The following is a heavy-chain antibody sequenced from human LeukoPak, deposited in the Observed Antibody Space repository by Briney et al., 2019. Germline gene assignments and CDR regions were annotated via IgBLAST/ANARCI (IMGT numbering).Heavy chain of an antibody. D-gene: IGHD4-17*01. Sequence: GGSLRLSCAASGFSVSSNYMNWVRQAPGKGLEWVSVTNSGGTTYYADSVKGRFTISRDNSKNTLYVQMDRLRAEDTAVYYCVLTTVTTSIEFWGQGTLVTVSS. V-gene: IGHV3-66*01. CDR3: VLTTVTTSIEF. CDR1: GFSVSSNY. J-gene: IGHJ4*02. CDR2: TNSGGTT.